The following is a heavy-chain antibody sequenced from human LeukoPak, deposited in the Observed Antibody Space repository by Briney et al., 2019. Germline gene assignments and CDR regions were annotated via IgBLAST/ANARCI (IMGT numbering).Heavy chain of an antibody. D-gene: IGHD1-1*01. CDR3: VRKAPGGNFDY. CDR2: VSRSGDST. Sequence: GMSLRLSCSASGFTFSSYAMYWVRQAPGKGLEYVSAVSRSGDSTYYADSVKGRFTISRDNSKNTLHLQMNSLRAEDTAVYYCVRKAPGGNFDYWGQGTLVTVSS. V-gene: IGHV3-64D*06. J-gene: IGHJ4*02. CDR1: GFTFSSYA.